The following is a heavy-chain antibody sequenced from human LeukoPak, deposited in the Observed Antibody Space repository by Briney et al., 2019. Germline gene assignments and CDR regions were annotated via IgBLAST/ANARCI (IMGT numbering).Heavy chain of an antibody. J-gene: IGHJ4*02. V-gene: IGHV3-11*04. CDR1: GFTFSAYY. CDR2: ISPSGNTI. Sequence: GGSLRLSCAASGFTFSAYYMTWIRQAPGKGLEWVSYISPSGNTIYYADSVKGRFTISRDNTKNSLYLQLNSLRADDTAIYYCVRDTKDYWGQGTLVTVSS. CDR3: VRDTKDY. D-gene: IGHD2-8*01.